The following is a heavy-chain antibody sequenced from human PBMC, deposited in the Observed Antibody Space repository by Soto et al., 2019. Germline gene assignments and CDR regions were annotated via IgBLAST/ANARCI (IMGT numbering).Heavy chain of an antibody. CDR1: GGSISSGSYY. CDR3: ARRGARAAATNWFDP. V-gene: IGHV4-39*01. J-gene: IGHJ5*02. Sequence: SETLSLTCSVSGGSISSGSYYWGWIRQTPGRGLEWIASMYHGGTTYSNPSLKSRVTISVDTSKNQFSLRLTSVTAADTAVYYCARRGARAAATNWFDPWGQGTLVTVSS. D-gene: IGHD6-13*01. CDR2: MYHGGTT.